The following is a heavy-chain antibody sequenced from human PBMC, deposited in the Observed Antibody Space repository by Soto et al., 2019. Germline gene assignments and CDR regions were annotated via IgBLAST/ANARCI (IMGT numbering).Heavy chain of an antibody. Sequence: QVQLVQSGAEVKKPGSSVKVSCKASGATFSNYAISWVRQAPGQGLEWMGGIIPMFGTATYAQKFQGRVTITADESTSTAYMELSGLRSEDTASYSCGRDRNPAALEGIYYYGMEDWGKGTTVTVPS. J-gene: IGHJ6*04. CDR2: IIPMFGTA. CDR3: GRDRNPAALEGIYYYGMED. D-gene: IGHD6-13*01. V-gene: IGHV1-69*01. CDR1: GATFSNYA.